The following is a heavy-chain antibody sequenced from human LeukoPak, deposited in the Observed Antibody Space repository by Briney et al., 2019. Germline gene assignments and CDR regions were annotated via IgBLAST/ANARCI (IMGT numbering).Heavy chain of an antibody. V-gene: IGHV4-39*07. D-gene: IGHD6-13*01. Sequence: TSETLSLTCTVSGGSISSSSYYWGWIRQPPGKGLEWIGSIYYSGSTYYNPSPKSRVTISVDTSKNQFSLKLSSVTAADTAVYYCAILKGIAAAGGPDYYYYMDVWGKGTTVTVSS. CDR3: AILKGIAAAGGPDYYYYMDV. CDR1: GGSISSSSYY. J-gene: IGHJ6*03. CDR2: IYYSGST.